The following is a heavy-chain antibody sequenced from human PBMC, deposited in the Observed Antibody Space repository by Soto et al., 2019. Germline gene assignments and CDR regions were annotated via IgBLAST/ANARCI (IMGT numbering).Heavy chain of an antibody. D-gene: IGHD6-19*01. V-gene: IGHV1-69*13. CDR3: ARAGSVAGPYYDAFDI. Sequence: GASVKVSCKASGGTFSSYAISWVRQAPGQGLEWMGGIIPIFGTANYAQKFQGRVTITADESTSTAYMELSSLRSEDTAVYYCARAGSVAGPYYDAFDIWGQGTMVTVSS. CDR1: GGTFSSYA. CDR2: IIPIFGTA. J-gene: IGHJ3*02.